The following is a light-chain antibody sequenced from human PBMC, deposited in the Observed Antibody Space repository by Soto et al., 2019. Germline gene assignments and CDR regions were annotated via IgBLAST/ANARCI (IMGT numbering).Light chain of an antibody. CDR3: QQRSNWPPIT. CDR1: QSVSSH. Sequence: EIVLTQSPGTLSLSPGERATLSCRASQSVSSHLAWYQQRPGQAPRLLIYGASSRATGIPARFSGSGSGTDFTLTISSLEPEDFAVYYCQQRSNWPPITFGQGTRLEIK. V-gene: IGKV3-11*01. CDR2: GAS. J-gene: IGKJ5*01.